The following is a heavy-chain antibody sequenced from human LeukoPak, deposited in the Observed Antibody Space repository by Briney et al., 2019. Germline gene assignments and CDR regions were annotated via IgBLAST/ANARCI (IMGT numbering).Heavy chain of an antibody. D-gene: IGHD3-16*02. CDR3: ARVIEISDYVWGSYRYYHFDY. Sequence: GGSLRLSCAASGFTFSSYSMNWVRQAPGKGLEWVTSISSSSSYIYYADSVKGRFTISRDNAKNSLYLQVNSLRAEDTAVYYCARVIEISDYVWGSYRYYHFDYWGQGTLVTVSS. V-gene: IGHV3-21*01. J-gene: IGHJ4*02. CDR2: ISSSSSYI. CDR1: GFTFSSYS.